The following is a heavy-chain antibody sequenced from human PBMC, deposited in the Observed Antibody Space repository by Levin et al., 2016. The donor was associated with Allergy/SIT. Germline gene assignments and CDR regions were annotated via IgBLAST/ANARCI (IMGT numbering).Heavy chain of an antibody. V-gene: IGHV4-31*02. D-gene: IGHD6-19*01. Sequence: RQAPGKGLEWIGYIYYSGSTYYNPSLKSRVTISVDTSKNQFSLKLSSVTAADTAVYYCARVSGWFDPWGQGTLVTVSS. CDR3: ARVSGWFDP. J-gene: IGHJ5*02. CDR2: IYYSGST.